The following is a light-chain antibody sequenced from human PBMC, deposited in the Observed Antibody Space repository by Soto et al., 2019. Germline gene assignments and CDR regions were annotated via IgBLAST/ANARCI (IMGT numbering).Light chain of an antibody. CDR3: QQYGSLSWA. CDR2: GAS. Sequence: EIVLTQSPGTLSLSPGGRATLSFRASQSVGSDFLAWYQQRPGQPPRILIFGASGRATGIPDRFSGSGSGTDFTLTISRLEPEDFAVYYCQQYGSLSWAFGQGTKVDI. CDR1: QSVGSDF. J-gene: IGKJ1*01. V-gene: IGKV3-20*01.